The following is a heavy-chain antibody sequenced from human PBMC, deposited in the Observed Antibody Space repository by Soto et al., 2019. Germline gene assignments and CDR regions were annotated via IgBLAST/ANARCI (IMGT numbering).Heavy chain of an antibody. CDR1: GFICRDSY. J-gene: IGHJ4*02. Sequence: GGSQRLSCRASGFICRDSYISWIRPAPGKGLEWVSSISSRDLSIYPADSVKGRFTIFRGNAKSSLFLHMIVLRPAGTTVFYCARVRATGWIVNGCDYFDQWGLGTLVTLSS. V-gene: IGHV3-11*01. CDR3: ARVRATGWIVNGCDYFDQ. CDR2: ISSRDLSI. D-gene: IGHD6-19*01.